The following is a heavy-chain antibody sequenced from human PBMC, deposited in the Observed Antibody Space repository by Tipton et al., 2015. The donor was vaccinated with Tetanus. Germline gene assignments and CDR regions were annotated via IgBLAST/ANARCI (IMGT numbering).Heavy chain of an antibody. CDR3: ARDQIVEQATRDHDYGVDV. CDR2: ISSGSTYI. D-gene: IGHD3-22*01. CDR1: GFIVSSHY. V-gene: IGHV3-21*01. Sequence: VQLVQSGGGLIQPGGSLRLSCVASGFIVSSHYMNWVRQAPGKGLEWVSSISSGSTYIYYADSVKGRFTISRDNAKNSLYLLMDSLRAEDTAVYYCARDQIVEQATRDHDYGVDVWGQGTTVTVSS. J-gene: IGHJ6*02.